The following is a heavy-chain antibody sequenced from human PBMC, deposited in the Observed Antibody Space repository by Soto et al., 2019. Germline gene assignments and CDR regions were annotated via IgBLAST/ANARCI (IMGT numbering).Heavy chain of an antibody. Sequence: SVGSLRLSGVASGFTFTKSWMSWVRQAPGKGLECVGRIKSKTDGGTTDYAAPVSGRFTISRDDSRNTLYLQMSSLKTEDTAVYYCTTDPWGNSGFDYWGQGILVTVSS. CDR3: TTDPWGNSGFDY. V-gene: IGHV3-15*01. J-gene: IGHJ4*01. D-gene: IGHD6-19*01. CDR2: IKSKTDGGTT. CDR1: GFTFTKSW.